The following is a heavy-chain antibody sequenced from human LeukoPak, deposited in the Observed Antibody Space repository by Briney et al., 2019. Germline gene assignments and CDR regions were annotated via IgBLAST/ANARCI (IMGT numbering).Heavy chain of an antibody. CDR3: ARAAEPWPSGYYFDY. J-gene: IGHJ4*02. V-gene: IGHV1-69*05. Sequence: SSVKVSCKASGGTFSSYAISWVRQAPGQGLEWMGRIILIFGTANYAQKFQGRVTITTDESTSTAYMELSSLRSEDTAVYYCARAAEPWPSGYYFDYWGQGTLVTVSS. CDR2: IILIFGTA. CDR1: GGTFSSYA. D-gene: IGHD6-19*01.